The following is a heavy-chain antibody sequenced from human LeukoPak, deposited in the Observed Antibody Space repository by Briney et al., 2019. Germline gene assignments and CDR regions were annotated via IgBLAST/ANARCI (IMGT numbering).Heavy chain of an antibody. CDR2: IRSNGGNT. CDR3: VKAPDYGDYPYYYYGMDV. J-gene: IGHJ6*04. V-gene: IGHV3-64D*06. Sequence: GGSLRLSCSASGFTFSSYAMHWVRQAPGKGLEYVSAIRSNGGNTYYADSVKGRFTISRENSTNTLYLQMSSLIAEDTAVSYCVKAPDYGDYPYYYYGMDVWGKGPTVTASS. CDR1: GFTFSSYA. D-gene: IGHD4-17*01.